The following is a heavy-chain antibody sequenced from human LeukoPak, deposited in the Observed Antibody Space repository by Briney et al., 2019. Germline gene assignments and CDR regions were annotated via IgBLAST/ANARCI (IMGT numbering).Heavy chain of an antibody. CDR1: GGSISSGYY. J-gene: IGHJ1*01. V-gene: IGHV4-38-2*02. D-gene: IGHD2-15*01. CDR2: IYHSGST. CDR3: ARDLWYCSGGSCLPA. Sequence: PSETLSLTCTVSGGSISSGYYWGWIRQPPGKGLEWIGSIYHSGSTYYNPSLKSRVTISVDTSKNQFSLKLSSVTAADTAVYYCARDLWYCSGGSCLPAWGQGTLVTVSS.